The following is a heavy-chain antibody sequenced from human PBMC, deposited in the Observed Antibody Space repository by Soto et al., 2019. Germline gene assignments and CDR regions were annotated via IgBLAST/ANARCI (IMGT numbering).Heavy chain of an antibody. V-gene: IGHV3-33*01. D-gene: IGHD3-9*01. CDR3: AGGSPSVDAYYYYYGMDV. CDR1: GFTFSSYG. J-gene: IGHJ6*02. CDR2: IWYDGSNK. Sequence: GGSLRLSCAASGFTFSSYGMHWVRQAPGKGLEWVAVIWYDGSNKYYADSVKGRFTISRDNSKNTLYLQMNSLRAEDTAVYYCAGGSPSVDAYYYYYGMDVWGQGTTVTVSS.